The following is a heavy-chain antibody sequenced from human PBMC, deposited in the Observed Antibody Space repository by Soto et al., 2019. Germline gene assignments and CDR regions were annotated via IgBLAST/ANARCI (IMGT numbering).Heavy chain of an antibody. CDR1: GGSISTYY. D-gene: IGHD6-13*01. CDR2: IFYTGST. V-gene: IGHV4-59*01. J-gene: IGHJ4*02. Sequence: PSETLSLTCTVSGGSISTYYWSWFRQPPGRGLEWIGYIFYTGSTNYNPSLKSRVTMSVDTSNNQYSLNLSSVTAADTAVYYCARVRVPNSSLYYFDFWGLGALVTVS. CDR3: ARVRVPNSSLYYFDF.